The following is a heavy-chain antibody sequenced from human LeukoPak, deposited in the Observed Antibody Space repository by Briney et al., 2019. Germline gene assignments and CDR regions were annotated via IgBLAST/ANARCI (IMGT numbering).Heavy chain of an antibody. D-gene: IGHD5-24*01. CDR1: GFTFSSYW. Sequence: GGSLRLSCAASGFTFSSYWMSWVRQAPGKGLEWVANIKQDGSEKYYVDSVKGRSTISRDNAKNSLYLQMNSLRAEDTAVYYCARERDGYNYGYYFDYWGQGTLVTVSS. CDR3: ARERDGYNYGYYFDY. V-gene: IGHV3-7*01. CDR2: IKQDGSEK. J-gene: IGHJ4*02.